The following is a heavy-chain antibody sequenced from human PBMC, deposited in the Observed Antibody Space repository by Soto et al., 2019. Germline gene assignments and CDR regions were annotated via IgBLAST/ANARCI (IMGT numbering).Heavy chain of an antibody. CDR3: ARYTSTWGIH. J-gene: IGHJ4*02. CDR1: GFTFSSYA. V-gene: IGHV3-23*01. Sequence: EVQLLESGGGLVQPGGSLRLSCAASGFTFSSYAMTWVRQAPGKGLEWVSSITSSDNTYYADSVKGRFTISRDNSKNTLYLQMNSQRAEDTAVYSCARYTSTWGIHWGQGTLVTVSS. CDR2: ITSSDNT. D-gene: IGHD6-13*01.